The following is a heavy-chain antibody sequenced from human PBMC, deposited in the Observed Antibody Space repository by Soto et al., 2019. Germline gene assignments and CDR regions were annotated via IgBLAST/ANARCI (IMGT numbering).Heavy chain of an antibody. CDR1: GFTFISYA. V-gene: IGHV3-23*01. Sequence: GGSLRLSCAASGFTFISYAMSWVRQAPGKGLEWVSAISGSGGSTYYADSVKGRFTISRDNSKNTLDLQMNSLRADDTAVYYCAREGSVDTALVFDYWGQGTLVTVS. D-gene: IGHD5-18*01. J-gene: IGHJ4*02. CDR3: AREGSVDTALVFDY. CDR2: ISGSGGST.